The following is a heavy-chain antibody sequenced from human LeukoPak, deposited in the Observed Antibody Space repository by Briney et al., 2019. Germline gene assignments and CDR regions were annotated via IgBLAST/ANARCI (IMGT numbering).Heavy chain of an antibody. CDR3: ARDEVINYYDSSGYQDY. D-gene: IGHD3-22*01. Sequence: GGSLRLSYAASGFTFSSYWMHWVRQAPGKGLVWVSRINSDGSSTGYADSVKGRFTISRDNAKNTLYLQMNSLRAEDTAVYYCARDEVINYYDSSGYQDYWGQGTLVTVSS. CDR2: INSDGSST. CDR1: GFTFSSYW. J-gene: IGHJ4*02. V-gene: IGHV3-74*01.